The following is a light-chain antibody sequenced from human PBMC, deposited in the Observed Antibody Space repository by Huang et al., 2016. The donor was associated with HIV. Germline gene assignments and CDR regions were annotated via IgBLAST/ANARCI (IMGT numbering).Light chain of an antibody. CDR3: QQYDNWPLT. J-gene: IGKJ4*01. CDR1: LSVSTN. Sequence: ERVMTQSPPTVSLSPGERAPLSCRASLSVSTNLAWYQQRPGQAPRLLIYGASTRATGIPARFSGGGSGAEFTLTISSLQSEDFAVYYCQQYDNWPLTFGGGTKVQIK. V-gene: IGKV3-15*01. CDR2: GAS.